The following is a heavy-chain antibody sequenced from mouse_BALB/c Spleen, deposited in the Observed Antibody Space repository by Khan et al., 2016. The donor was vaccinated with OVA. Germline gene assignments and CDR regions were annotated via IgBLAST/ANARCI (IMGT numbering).Heavy chain of an antibody. CDR2: IYPGTDNI. CDR1: GYIFTSYW. Sequence: QVQLKQSGAELVRPGASVKLSCKTSGYIFTSYWIHWVKQRSGQGLEWIARIYPGTDNIYYNEKLKDRATLTADKSSNTAYMQLSSLKSGDSAVYFCAREEALYYFDYWGQGTTRTVSS. J-gene: IGHJ2*01. CDR3: AREEALYYFDY. D-gene: IGHD3-2*02. V-gene: IGHV1-76*01.